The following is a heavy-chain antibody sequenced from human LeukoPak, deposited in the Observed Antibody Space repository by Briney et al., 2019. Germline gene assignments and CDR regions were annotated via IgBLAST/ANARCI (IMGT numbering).Heavy chain of an antibody. J-gene: IGHJ4*02. Sequence: GGSLRLSCAASGFTFSSYEMNWVRQAPGKGLEWVSYISSSGSTIYYADSVKGRFTISRDNAKNSLYLQMNSLRAEDTAVYYCAREVGNYYGDPVVYWGQGTLVTVSS. V-gene: IGHV3-48*03. D-gene: IGHD4-17*01. CDR3: AREVGNYYGDPVVY. CDR2: ISSSGSTI. CDR1: GFTFSSYE.